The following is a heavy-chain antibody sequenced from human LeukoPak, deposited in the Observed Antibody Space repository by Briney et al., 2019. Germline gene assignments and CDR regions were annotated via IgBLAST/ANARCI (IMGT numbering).Heavy chain of an antibody. CDR2: INHSGST. Sequence: SETLSLTCAVYGGSFSGYYWSWIRHPPGKGVEWLGEINHSGSTNYNPSLKSRVTISVDTSKNQFSLELSSVTAADTAVYYCARGYYYGSGSYYSLYYFDYWGQGTLVTVSS. V-gene: IGHV4-34*01. J-gene: IGHJ4*02. CDR3: ARGYYYGSGSYYSLYYFDY. CDR1: GGSFSGYY. D-gene: IGHD3-10*01.